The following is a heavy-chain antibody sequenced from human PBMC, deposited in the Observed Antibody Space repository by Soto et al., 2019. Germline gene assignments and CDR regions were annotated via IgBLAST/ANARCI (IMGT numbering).Heavy chain of an antibody. CDR3: AKDLGWAPSNNYYSGMDV. V-gene: IGHV3-30*18. J-gene: IGHJ6*02. D-gene: IGHD3-16*01. CDR2: ISYDGSNK. CDR1: GFTFSSYG. Sequence: GGSLRLSCAASGFTFSSYGMHWVRQAPGKGLEWVAVISYDGSNKYYAYSVKCRFTISRDNSKNTLYLQMNSLRAEDTAVYYCAKDLGWAPSNNYYSGMDVWGQGTTVTVSS.